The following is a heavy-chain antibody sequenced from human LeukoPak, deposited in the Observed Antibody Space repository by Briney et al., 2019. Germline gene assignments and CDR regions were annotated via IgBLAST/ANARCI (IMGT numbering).Heavy chain of an antibody. Sequence: PGGSLRLSCAASGFTFDDYAMHWVRQAPGKGLEWVSGISWNSGSIGYADSVEGRFTISRDNAKNSLYLQMNSLRAEDTALYYCAKDTDGGYFDYWGQGTLVTVSS. V-gene: IGHV3-9*01. CDR3: AKDTDGGYFDY. D-gene: IGHD3-16*01. CDR1: GFTFDDYA. CDR2: ISWNSGSI. J-gene: IGHJ4*02.